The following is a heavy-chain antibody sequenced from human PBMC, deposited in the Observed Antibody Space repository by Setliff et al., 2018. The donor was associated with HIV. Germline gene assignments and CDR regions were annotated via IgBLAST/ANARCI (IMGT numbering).Heavy chain of an antibody. CDR2: IYYSGST. CDR1: GDSISGSNYY. J-gene: IGHJ5*02. CDR3: ASRVYYYDSSGYLREEGFDP. Sequence: LSLTCTVSGDSISGSNYYWSWIRQPPGKGLEWIGSIYYSGSTYYNPSLKSRVTISVDTSKNQFSLKLSSVTAADAAVYYCASRVYYYDSSGYLREEGFDPWGQGTLVTVS. V-gene: IGHV4-39*01. D-gene: IGHD3-22*01.